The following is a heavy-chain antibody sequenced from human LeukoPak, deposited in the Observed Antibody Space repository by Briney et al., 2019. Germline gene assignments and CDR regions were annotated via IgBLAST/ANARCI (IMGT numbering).Heavy chain of an antibody. CDR2: IWYDGSNK. V-gene: IGHV3-33*01. D-gene: IGHD4-17*01. CDR3: ARGHMTTVTTFDC. CDR1: GFTFSSYG. J-gene: IGHJ4*02. Sequence: GGSLRLSCAASGFTFSSYGMHWVRQAPGKGLEWVAVIWYDGSNKYYADSVKGRFTISRDNSKNTLYLQMNSLRAEDTAVYYCARGHMTTVTTFDCWGQGTLVTVSS.